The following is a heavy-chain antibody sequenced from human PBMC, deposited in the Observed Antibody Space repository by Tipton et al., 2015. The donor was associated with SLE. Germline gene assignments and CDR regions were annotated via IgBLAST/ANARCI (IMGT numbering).Heavy chain of an antibody. CDR3: ARVPRD. CDR1: GFTFDDYA. Sequence: SLRLSCAASGFTFDDYAMHWVRQAPGKGLEWVSLISWDGGSTYYADSVKGRFTISRDNSKNSLYLQMNSLRAEDTAVYYCARVPRDWGQGTLVTVSS. CDR2: ISWDGGST. J-gene: IGHJ4*02. V-gene: IGHV3-43D*04.